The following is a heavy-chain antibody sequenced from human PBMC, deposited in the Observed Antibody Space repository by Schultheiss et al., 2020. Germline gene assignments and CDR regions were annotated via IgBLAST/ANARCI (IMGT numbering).Heavy chain of an antibody. CDR2: IYPGDSYN. Sequence: GGSLRLSCKGSGYIFTSYWIAWVRQMPGKGLEWVGIIYPGDSYNRYSPSFQGQVTISADKSISTAYLQWSSLKASDTAMYYCARRVWSGYSYYYYGMDVWGQGTTVTVSS. CDR1: GYIFTSYW. J-gene: IGHJ6*01. D-gene: IGHD3-3*01. CDR3: ARRVWSGYSYYYYGMDV. V-gene: IGHV5-51*01.